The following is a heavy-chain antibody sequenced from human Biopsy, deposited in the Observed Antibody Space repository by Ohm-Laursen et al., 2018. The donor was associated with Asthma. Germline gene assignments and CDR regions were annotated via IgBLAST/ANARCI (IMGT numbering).Heavy chain of an antibody. Sequence: PSQTLSLTCTVGGAYIGSRDHHWSWIRQSPGTGLEWIGFVFWSGTTHYNRSLERRLSISIDTTRNEFSMTLKSVTAADTAVYYCAKIYDRLVPYGMDVWGQGTTVTVSS. J-gene: IGHJ6*02. CDR1: GAYIGSRDHH. CDR3: AKIYDRLVPYGMDV. CDR2: VFWSGTT. D-gene: IGHD6-19*01. V-gene: IGHV4-30-4*01.